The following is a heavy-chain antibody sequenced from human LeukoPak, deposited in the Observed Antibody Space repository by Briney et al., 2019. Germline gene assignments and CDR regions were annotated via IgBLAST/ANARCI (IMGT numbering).Heavy chain of an antibody. CDR3: ARDSSGWYHWIDP. J-gene: IGHJ5*02. D-gene: IGHD6-19*01. Sequence: ASVKVSCKASGYTFTSYDIQWVRQATGQGLEWMGWMNPNNGNTGYAQKFQGRVTMTRNTSISTAYMELSSLRSEHTAVYYCARDSSGWYHWIDPWGQGTLVTVSS. CDR1: GYTFTSYD. V-gene: IGHV1-8*01. CDR2: MNPNNGNT.